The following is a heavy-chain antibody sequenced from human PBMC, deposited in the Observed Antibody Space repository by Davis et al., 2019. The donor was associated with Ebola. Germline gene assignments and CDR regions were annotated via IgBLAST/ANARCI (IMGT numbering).Heavy chain of an antibody. D-gene: IGHD4-17*01. CDR1: VITFSSYA. CDR2: ISGSGGTT. V-gene: IGHV3-23*01. CDR3: ARDHGDYNFF. Sequence: PGGSLRLSCADSVITFSSYAMTWVRQAPGKGLEWVSAISGSGGTTYYAGSVKGRFTVSRDNSKMYLQMNNLRVEDTAVYYCARDHGDYNFFWGQGSLVTVSS. J-gene: IGHJ4*02.